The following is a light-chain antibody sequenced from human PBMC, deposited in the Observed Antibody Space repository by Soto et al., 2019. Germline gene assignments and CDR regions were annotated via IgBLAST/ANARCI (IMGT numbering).Light chain of an antibody. J-gene: IGLJ2*01. V-gene: IGLV2-14*01. CDR2: EVS. Sequence: QSALTQPASVSGSPGQSITISCTGTSSDLGGSNYVSWYQQHPGKAPKLMIYEVSYRPSGVSNRFSGSKSGNTASLTISGLQAEDEADYYCSSYTSSSTFVFGGGTKLTVL. CDR3: SSYTSSSTFV. CDR1: SSDLGGSNY.